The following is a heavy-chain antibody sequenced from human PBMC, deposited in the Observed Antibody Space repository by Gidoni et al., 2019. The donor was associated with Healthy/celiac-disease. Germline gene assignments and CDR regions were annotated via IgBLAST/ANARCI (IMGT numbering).Heavy chain of an antibody. D-gene: IGHD5-12*01. J-gene: IGHJ6*02. CDR3: ARQMAVATRATSYYYYYGMDV. Sequence: EVQLVQSGAEVKKPGQSLKISCKGSGYSFTSSWIGRLRQMPGKGLEWTGIIYPGDSETRYSPSFQGQVTISADKSISTAYLQWSSLKASDTAMYYCARQMAVATRATSYYYYYGMDVWGQGTTVTVSS. V-gene: IGHV5-51*01. CDR1: GYSFTSSW. CDR2: IYPGDSET.